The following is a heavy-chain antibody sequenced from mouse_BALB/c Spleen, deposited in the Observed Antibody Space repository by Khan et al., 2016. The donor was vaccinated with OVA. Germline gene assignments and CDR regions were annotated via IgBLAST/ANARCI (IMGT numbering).Heavy chain of an antibody. D-gene: IGHD4-1*01. CDR2: ISSGGDYT. J-gene: IGHJ3*01. V-gene: IGHV5-6*01. CDR3: ASHLTGSFAY. CDR1: GFIFSSYS. Sequence: EVMLVESGGDLVKPGGSLKLSCAASGFIFSSYSMSWVRQTPDKRLEWVATISSGGDYTYYPDNVKGRFTISRDNANTPLYLQMNSLKSEDTAMYYCASHLTGSFAYWGQGTLVTVSA.